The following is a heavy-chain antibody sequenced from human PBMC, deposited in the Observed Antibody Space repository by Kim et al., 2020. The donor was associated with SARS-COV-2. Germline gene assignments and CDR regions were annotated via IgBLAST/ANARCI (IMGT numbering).Heavy chain of an antibody. J-gene: IGHJ3*02. V-gene: IGHV3-66*01. D-gene: IGHD3-3*01. Sequence: ADSVKGRFTISRDNSKNTLYLQMNSLSAEDTAVYYCARGWDYDFWRDAFDIWGQGTMVIVSS. CDR3: ARGWDYDFWRDAFDI.